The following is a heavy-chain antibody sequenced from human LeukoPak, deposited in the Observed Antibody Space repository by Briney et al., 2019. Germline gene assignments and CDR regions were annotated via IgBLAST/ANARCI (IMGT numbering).Heavy chain of an antibody. J-gene: IGHJ4*02. CDR3: AKPPTAKYCSSTSCSYFDY. V-gene: IGHV3-30*18. Sequence: GGSLRLSCAASGFTFSSYEMNWVRQAPGKGLEWVAVISYDGSNKYYADSVKGRFTISRDNSKNTLYLQMNSLRAEDTAVYYCAKPPTAKYCSSTSCSYFDYWGQGTLVTVSS. CDR2: ISYDGSNK. CDR1: GFTFSSYE. D-gene: IGHD2-2*01.